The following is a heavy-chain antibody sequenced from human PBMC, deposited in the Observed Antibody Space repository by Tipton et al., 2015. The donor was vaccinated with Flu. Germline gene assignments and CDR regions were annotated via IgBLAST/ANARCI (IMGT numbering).Heavy chain of an antibody. J-gene: IGHJ3*02. D-gene: IGHD2-2*02. CDR1: GGSFSGYY. Sequence: TLSLTCAVYGGSFSGYYWSWIRQPPGKGLEWIGEINHSGSTNYNPSLKSRVTISVDTSKNQFSLKLSSVTAADTAVYYCARGPGDFCSSTSCYTAFDIWGQGTMVTVSS. CDR2: INHSGST. CDR3: ARGPGDFCSSTSCYTAFDI. V-gene: IGHV4-34*01.